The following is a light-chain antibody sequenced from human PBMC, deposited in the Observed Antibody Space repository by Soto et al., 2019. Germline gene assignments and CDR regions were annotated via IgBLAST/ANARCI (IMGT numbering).Light chain of an antibody. V-gene: IGLV2-14*01. CDR1: SSDIGAYNY. Sequence: QSALTQPASVSGSPGQSITISCTGTSSDIGAYNYVSWYQQHPGKAPKVMVYEVSNRPSGVSNRFSGFKSGNMASLTISGLQAEDEADYYCSSYTNSDTWVFGGGTQLTVL. CDR2: EVS. CDR3: SSYTNSDTWV. J-gene: IGLJ3*02.